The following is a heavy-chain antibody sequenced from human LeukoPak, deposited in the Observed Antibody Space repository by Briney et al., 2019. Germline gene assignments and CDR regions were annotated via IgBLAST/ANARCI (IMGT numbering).Heavy chain of an antibody. CDR2: ISGDGGTT. J-gene: IGHJ3*02. CDR1: GFTFGDSA. D-gene: IGHD2-15*01. Sequence: GGSLRLSCAASGFTFGDSAMHWVRQAPGKGLEWVSLISGDGGTTYYADSVKGRFTISRDNSKNSLYLQMKSLRTEDSALYYCAKDISYCSGGACYAATFDIWGQGTMVTVSS. CDR3: AKDISYCSGGACYAATFDI. V-gene: IGHV3-43*02.